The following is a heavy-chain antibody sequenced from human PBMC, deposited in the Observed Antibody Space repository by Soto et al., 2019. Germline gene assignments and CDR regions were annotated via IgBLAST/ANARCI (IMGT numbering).Heavy chain of an antibody. CDR2: IKQDGSEK. CDR1: GFTFSSYW. D-gene: IGHD2-2*01. Sequence: PGGSLRLSCAASGFTFSSYWMSWVRQAPGKGLEWVANIKQDGSEKYYVDSVKGRFTISRDNAKNSLYLQMNSLRAEDTAVYYCARDTTDIVVVPAAPGYFDYWGQGT. CDR3: ARDTTDIVVVPAAPGYFDY. J-gene: IGHJ4*02. V-gene: IGHV3-7*04.